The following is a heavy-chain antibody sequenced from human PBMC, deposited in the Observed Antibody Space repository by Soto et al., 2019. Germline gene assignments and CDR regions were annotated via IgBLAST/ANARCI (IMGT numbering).Heavy chain of an antibody. V-gene: IGHV5-10-1*01. J-gene: IGHJ6*02. CDR2: SKANDSYT. CDR3: AIRSLDTYYYYGMDV. CDR1: GYSITSSW. D-gene: IGHD3-3*01. Sequence: PGESLKISCKGSGYSITSSWISWVRQMREKGLEWIVRSKANDSYTNYSTSFQGHVTISADKSISTAYLQWSSLKASDTAMYYCAIRSLDTYYYYGMDVWGQGTTVTVSS.